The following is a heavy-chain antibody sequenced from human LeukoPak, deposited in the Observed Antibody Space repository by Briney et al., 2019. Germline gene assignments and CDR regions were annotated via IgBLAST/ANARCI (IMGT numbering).Heavy chain of an antibody. J-gene: IGHJ4*02. D-gene: IGHD2-8*01. CDR3: AKDRYCTNGVCYTHGY. CDR1: GFTFSSYN. CDR2: ISGSGGST. V-gene: IGHV3-23*01. Sequence: PGGSLRLSCAASGFTFSSYNMNWVRQAPGKGLEWVSAISGSGGSTYYADSVKGRFTISRDNPKNTLYLQMNSLRAEDTAVYYCAKDRYCTNGVCYTHGYWGQGTLVTVSS.